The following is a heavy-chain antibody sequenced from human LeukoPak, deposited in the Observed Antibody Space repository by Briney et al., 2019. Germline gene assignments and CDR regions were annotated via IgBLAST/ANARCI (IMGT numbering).Heavy chain of an antibody. J-gene: IGHJ4*02. D-gene: IGHD6-19*01. CDR3: ARGCPMSGCLDY. Sequence: ASVKVSCKASGYTFTGYYMHWVRQAPGQGLEWMGWINPNSGGTNYAQKFQGRVTMTRDTSISTAYMELSRLRSDDTAVYCCARGCPMSGCLDYWGQGTLVTVSS. CDR2: INPNSGGT. CDR1: GYTFTGYY. V-gene: IGHV1-2*02.